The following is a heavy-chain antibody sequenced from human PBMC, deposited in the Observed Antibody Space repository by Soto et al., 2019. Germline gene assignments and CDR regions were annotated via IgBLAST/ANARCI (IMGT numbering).Heavy chain of an antibody. CDR3: TRLISAAQDY. J-gene: IGHJ4*02. CDR1: GFVFKDSS. V-gene: IGHV3-73*01. CDR2: IRDRAFSYAT. D-gene: IGHD3-10*01. Sequence: GGSLRLSCAASGFVFKDSSIHWVRQASGKGLEWVGRIRDRAFSYATAYAASVKGRFTISRDDSTNTAYLQMNSLKTENTAIYYCTRLISAAQDYWGQGTLVTVSS.